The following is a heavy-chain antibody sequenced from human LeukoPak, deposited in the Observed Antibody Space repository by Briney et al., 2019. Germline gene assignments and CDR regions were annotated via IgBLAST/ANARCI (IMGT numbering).Heavy chain of an antibody. CDR3: AKDTVLLWFGEHLSGYMDV. CDR2: IKQDGSEK. D-gene: IGHD3-10*01. Sequence: GGSLRLSCAASGFTFSSYWMSWVRQAPGKGLEWVANIKQDGSEKYYVDSVKGRFTISRDNAKNSLYLQMNSLRAEDTAVYYCAKDTVLLWFGEHLSGYMDVWGKGTTVTISS. V-gene: IGHV3-7*01. CDR1: GFTFSSYW. J-gene: IGHJ6*03.